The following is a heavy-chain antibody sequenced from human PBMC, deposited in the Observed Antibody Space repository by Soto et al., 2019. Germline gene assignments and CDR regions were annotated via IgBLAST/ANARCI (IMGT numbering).Heavy chain of an antibody. D-gene: IGHD6-13*01. CDR3: TRDASRDSSARGWFDP. CDR2: ISSNSAYI. Sequence: SLRLSCAASGFTFRSFTMNWVRQAPGKGLECVSTISSNSAYIYYTDALRGRFTISRDNAKNSLHLQMNSLRAEDTAVYYCTRDASRDSSARGWFDPSGPGTLVT. CDR1: GFTFRSFT. J-gene: IGHJ5*02. V-gene: IGHV3-21*01.